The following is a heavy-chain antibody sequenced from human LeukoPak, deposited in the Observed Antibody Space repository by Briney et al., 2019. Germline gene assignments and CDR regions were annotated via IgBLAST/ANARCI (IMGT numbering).Heavy chain of an antibody. V-gene: IGHV4-34*01. D-gene: IGHD6-13*01. Sequence: SETLSLTCAVYGGSFSGYYWSWIRQPPGKGLEWIGEINHSGSTNYNPSLKSRVTISVDTSKNQFSLELSSVTAADTAVYYCARVLAAAGNNWFDPWGQGTLVTVSS. CDR3: ARVLAAAGNNWFDP. CDR1: GGSFSGYY. J-gene: IGHJ5*02. CDR2: INHSGST.